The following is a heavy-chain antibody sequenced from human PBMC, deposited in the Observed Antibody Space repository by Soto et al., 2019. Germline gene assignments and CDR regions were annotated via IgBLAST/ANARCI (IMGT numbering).Heavy chain of an antibody. CDR2: INTDGSDT. Sequence: EVQLVESGGGLAQPGGSLRLSCAASGFIFSGDWMHWVRQAPGKGLVWVSRINTDGSDTSYADSVKGRFTISRDNAKNTHYLQMNSVSDEDTAVYYCTRERAGSQHDFDYWGQGNMVTVSS. V-gene: IGHV3-74*01. J-gene: IGHJ4*02. D-gene: IGHD3-10*01. CDR1: GFIFSGDW. CDR3: TRERAGSQHDFDY.